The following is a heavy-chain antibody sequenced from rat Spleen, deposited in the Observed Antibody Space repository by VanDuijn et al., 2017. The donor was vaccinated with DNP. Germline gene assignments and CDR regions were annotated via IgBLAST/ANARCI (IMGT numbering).Heavy chain of an antibody. D-gene: IGHD1-12*01. V-gene: IGHV5-7*01. Sequence: EVLLVESDGGLVQPGRSLKLSCAVSGFTFSDYYMAWVRQAPAKGLEWVATLSYNGGTPYYRDSGKGRFTISRDNAQSTLYLQMDSLRSEDTATYYCARHRTIMPYYYAMDAWGQGASVTVSS. CDR1: GFTFSDYY. J-gene: IGHJ4*01. CDR3: ARHRTIMPYYYAMDA. CDR2: LSYNGGTP.